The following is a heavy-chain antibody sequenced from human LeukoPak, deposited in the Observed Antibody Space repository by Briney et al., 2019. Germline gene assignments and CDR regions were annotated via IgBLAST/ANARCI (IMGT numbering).Heavy chain of an antibody. Sequence: ASVKVSCKASGGTFSSYAISWVRQAPGQGLEWMGGIIPIFGTANYAQKFQARVTITADESTSTAYMELSSLRSEDTAVYYCAREPERGYFDYWGQGTLVTVSS. V-gene: IGHV1-69*13. CDR1: GGTFSSYA. CDR2: IIPIFGTA. J-gene: IGHJ4*02. D-gene: IGHD3-16*01. CDR3: AREPERGYFDY.